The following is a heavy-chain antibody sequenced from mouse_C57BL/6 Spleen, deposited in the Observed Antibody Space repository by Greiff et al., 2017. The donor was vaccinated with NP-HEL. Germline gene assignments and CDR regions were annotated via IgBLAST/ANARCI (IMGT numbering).Heavy chain of an antibody. CDR3: TREDDPAWFAY. Sequence: EVQGVESGEGLVKPGGSLKLSCAASGFTFSSYAMSWVRQTPEKRLEWVAYISSGGDYIYYADTVKGRFTISRDNARNTLYLQMSSLKSEDTAMYYCTREDDPAWFAYWGQGTLVTVSA. CDR2: ISSGGDYI. J-gene: IGHJ3*01. CDR1: GFTFSSYA. V-gene: IGHV5-9-1*02.